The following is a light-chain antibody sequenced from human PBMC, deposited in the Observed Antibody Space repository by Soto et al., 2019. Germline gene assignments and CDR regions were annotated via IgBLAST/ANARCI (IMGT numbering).Light chain of an antibody. J-gene: IGKJ5*01. CDR2: GTY. CDR3: QHYGDLLSIT. CDR1: QSISGNY. Sequence: EVVLTQSPGTLSLSPGERVTLSCRANQSISGNYLAWYQHKPGQAPRLLISGTYTRATGIPDRFSGRGSGTDFSLTISRLEPGDFAVYYCQHYGDLLSITFGQGTRLEI. V-gene: IGKV3-20*01.